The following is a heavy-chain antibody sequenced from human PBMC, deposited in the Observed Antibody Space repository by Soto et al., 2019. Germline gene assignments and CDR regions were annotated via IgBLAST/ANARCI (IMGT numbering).Heavy chain of an antibody. V-gene: IGHV3-15*01. CDR1: GFTFSNAW. CDR3: TTDPAGSGYDPDY. J-gene: IGHJ4*02. CDR2: IKSKTEGGTT. Sequence: GGSLRLSCAASGFTFSNAWMSWVRQAPGKGLEWVGRIKSKTEGGTTDYAAPVKGRFTISRDDSKNKLYLQMNSLKTEDTAVYYCTTDPAGSGYDPDYWGQGTLVTVSS. D-gene: IGHD5-12*01.